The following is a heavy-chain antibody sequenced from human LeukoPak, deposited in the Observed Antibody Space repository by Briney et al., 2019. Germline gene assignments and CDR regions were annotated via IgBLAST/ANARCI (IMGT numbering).Heavy chain of an antibody. V-gene: IGHV3-53*01. Sequence: GGSLRLSCAASGFTVSSNYMSWVRQASGKGLEWVSVIYSGGSTYYADSVKGRFTISRDNARNTLFLQMNSLRAEDTAVYYCARDGLPAAADSWGQGTLVTVSS. CDR1: GFTVSSNY. CDR2: IYSGGST. CDR3: ARDGLPAAADS. J-gene: IGHJ4*02. D-gene: IGHD2-2*01.